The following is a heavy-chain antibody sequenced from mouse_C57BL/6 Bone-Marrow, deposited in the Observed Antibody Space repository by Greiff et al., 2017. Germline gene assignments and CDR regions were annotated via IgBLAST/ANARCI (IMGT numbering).Heavy chain of an antibody. J-gene: IGHJ2*01. V-gene: IGHV5-4*01. D-gene: IGHD2-4*01. Sequence: EVQGVESGGGLVKPGGSLKLSCAASGFTFSSYAMSWVRQTPEKRLEWVATISDGGSYTYYPANVKGRFTISRDNAKNNLYLQMSHLKSEDTAMYYCARGGSTMNDYWGQGTTLTVSS. CDR3: ARGGSTMNDY. CDR1: GFTFSSYA. CDR2: ISDGGSYT.